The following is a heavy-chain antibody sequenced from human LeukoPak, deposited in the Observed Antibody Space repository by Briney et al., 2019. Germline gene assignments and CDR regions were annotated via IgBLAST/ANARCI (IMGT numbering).Heavy chain of an antibody. Sequence: PSETLSLTCTVSSYSISSGYYWGWIRQPPGKGLEWIGSIYHSGNTDYKPSLKSRVTISVDTSKKQFSLKLSSVTAADTAVYYCASGISGSYYGRPFGYWGQGTLVTVSS. J-gene: IGHJ4*02. CDR2: IYHSGNT. CDR3: ASGISGSYYGRPFGY. V-gene: IGHV4-38-2*02. D-gene: IGHD1-26*01. CDR1: SYSISSGYY.